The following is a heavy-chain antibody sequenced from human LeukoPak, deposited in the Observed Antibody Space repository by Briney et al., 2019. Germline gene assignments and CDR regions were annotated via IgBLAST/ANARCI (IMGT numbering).Heavy chain of an antibody. Sequence: RGEPLKISWKGSGYSINNYWIGWVRQMPGKGLEWMGIIYPADSDIRYSPSFQGQATISADKSISTAYLQWSSLKASDTAMYYCARQEYCSGGSCYTWFDPWGQGTLVTVSS. CDR1: GYSINNYW. V-gene: IGHV5-51*01. J-gene: IGHJ5*02. D-gene: IGHD2-15*01. CDR3: ARQEYCSGGSCYTWFDP. CDR2: IYPADSDI.